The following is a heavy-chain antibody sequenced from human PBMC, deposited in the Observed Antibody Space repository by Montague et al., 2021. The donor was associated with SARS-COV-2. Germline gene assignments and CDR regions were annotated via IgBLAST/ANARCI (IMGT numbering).Heavy chain of an antibody. D-gene: IGHD2-2*01. CDR1: GFTFNTYS. J-gene: IGHJ4*02. V-gene: IGHV3-30*04. CDR3: GARFRDQRDYSDH. CDR2: ISTDGNNR. Sequence: SLRLSCAASGFTFNTYSMHWVRQTPGKGLEWVAVISTDGNNRYYGGSVRGRFTISRDNSKNTLNLQMNSLTADDTAVYYCGARFRDQRDYSDHWGQGPLVTVSS.